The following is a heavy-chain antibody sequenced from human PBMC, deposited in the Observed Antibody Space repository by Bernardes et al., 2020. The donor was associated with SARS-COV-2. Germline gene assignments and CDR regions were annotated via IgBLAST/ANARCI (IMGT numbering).Heavy chain of an antibody. J-gene: IGHJ6*02. Sequence: SVLDTGGSLRLSCAASGFTFSDHYMDWVRQAPGKGLEWVGRARNRPNGYTTEYAASVKGRFTISRDDSKNSLYLQMDSLKSEDTALYYCVRDKYYGLGRRDGLDVWGQGTTVTVSS. CDR1: GFTFSDHY. CDR2: ARNRPNGYTT. CDR3: VRDKYYGLGRRDGLDV. D-gene: IGHD3-10*01. V-gene: IGHV3-72*01.